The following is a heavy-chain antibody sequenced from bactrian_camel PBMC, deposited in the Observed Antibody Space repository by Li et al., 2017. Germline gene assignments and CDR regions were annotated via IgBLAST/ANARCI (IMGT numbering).Heavy chain of an antibody. CDR2: INSGGRST. D-gene: IGHD4*01. CDR1: GFTFSELS. V-gene: IGHV3S1*01. CDR3: AKGPGYYSEWDA. Sequence: QLVESGGGLVQPGGSLRLSCAASGFTFSELSMSWVRQAPGKGLEWISSINSGGRSTYYADSVKGRFTVSRINAYNTLHLQLSRLKPEDTAIYYCAKGPGYYSEWDAWGQGTQVTVS. J-gene: IGHJ6*01.